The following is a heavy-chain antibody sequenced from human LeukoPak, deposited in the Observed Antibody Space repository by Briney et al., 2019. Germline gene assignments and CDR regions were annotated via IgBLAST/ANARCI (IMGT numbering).Heavy chain of an antibody. Sequence: SETLSLTCAVSGYTISSGYYCGSIRQPPGKGLEWIGSISHSGSTYYNPSLKSRVTISVDTSKNQFSLKVNFLTAADTAVYYCASRKTRGSTQFDFWGQGTMVTVSS. D-gene: IGHD1-1*01. CDR1: GYTISSGYY. CDR2: ISHSGST. J-gene: IGHJ4*02. V-gene: IGHV4-38-2*01. CDR3: ASRKTRGSTQFDF.